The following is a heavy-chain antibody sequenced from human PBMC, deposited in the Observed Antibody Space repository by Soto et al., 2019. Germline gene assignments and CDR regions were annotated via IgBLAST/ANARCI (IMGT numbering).Heavy chain of an antibody. CDR1: GFTFSSYA. D-gene: IGHD3-9*01. V-gene: IGHV3-23*01. Sequence: GGSLRLSCAASGFTFSSYAMSWVRQAPGKGLEWVSAISGSGGSTYYADSAKGRFTISRDNSKNTLYLQMNSLRAEDTAVYYCAKAASHYDILTGYYPYYYYGMDVWGQGTTVTVSS. CDR2: ISGSGGST. J-gene: IGHJ6*02. CDR3: AKAASHYDILTGYYPYYYYGMDV.